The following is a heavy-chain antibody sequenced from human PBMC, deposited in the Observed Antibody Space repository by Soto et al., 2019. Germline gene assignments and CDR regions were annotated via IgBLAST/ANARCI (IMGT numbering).Heavy chain of an antibody. J-gene: IGHJ5*02. V-gene: IGHV6-1*01. Sequence: SQTLSLTCAVSGDSVSSNSAAWNWIMQSPSRGLEWLGRTYYRSKWDNDYAVSVKSRITINPDTSKNQFSLQLNSATPADTAVYYCARGGRGWYGHWFHPWGQGTLVPVSS. CDR1: GDSVSSNSAA. CDR3: ARGGRGWYGHWFHP. CDR2: TYYRSKWDN. D-gene: IGHD6-19*01.